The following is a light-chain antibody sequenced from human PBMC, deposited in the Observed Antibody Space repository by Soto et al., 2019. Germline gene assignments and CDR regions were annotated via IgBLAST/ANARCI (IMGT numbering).Light chain of an antibody. J-gene: IGKJ4*01. CDR2: GAS. CDR3: QQYGSSPSLY. CDR1: QSVSSSY. V-gene: IGKV3-20*01. Sequence: EIVLTQSPGTLSVSPGERATLSCRASQSVSSSYLAWYQQKPGKAPRLLIYGASSRATGIPDRFSGSGSGTDFTLTISRLEPEDCAVYYCQQYGSSPSLYFGGGTQVEIK.